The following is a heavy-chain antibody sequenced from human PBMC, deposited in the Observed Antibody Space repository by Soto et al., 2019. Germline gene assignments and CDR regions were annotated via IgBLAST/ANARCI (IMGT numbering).Heavy chain of an antibody. J-gene: IGHJ6*02. CDR3: ASTTGYYYGMDV. CDR2: IYYSGST. V-gene: IGHV4-59*08. CDR1: GGSISSYY. Sequence: QVQLQESGPGLVKPSETLSLTCTVSGGSISSYYWSWIRQPPGKGLEWIGYIYYSGSTNYNPSLRSRVTIAVDTSKNQFSRKLSSVTAADTAVYYCASTTGYYYGMDVWGQGTTVTVSS.